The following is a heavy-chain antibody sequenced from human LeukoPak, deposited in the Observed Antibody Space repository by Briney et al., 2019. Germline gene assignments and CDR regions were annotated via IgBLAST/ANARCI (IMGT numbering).Heavy chain of an antibody. V-gene: IGHV3-30-3*01. Sequence: PGRSLRLSCAASGFTFSSYAMHWVRQAPGKGLEWVAVISYDGNNKYYADSVEGRFTISRDNSKNTLYLQMNSLRAEDTAVYYCARDWGEVITTPFDYWGQGTLVTVSS. D-gene: IGHD3-22*01. CDR1: GFTFSSYA. J-gene: IGHJ4*02. CDR3: ARDWGEVITTPFDY. CDR2: ISYDGNNK.